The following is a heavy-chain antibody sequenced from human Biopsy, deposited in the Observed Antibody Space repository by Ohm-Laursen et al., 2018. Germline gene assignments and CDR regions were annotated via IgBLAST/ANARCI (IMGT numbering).Heavy chain of an antibody. CDR1: GVTLSGYS. J-gene: IGHJ6*02. CDR3: VRGRSMDV. CDR2: ISASSSYI. Sequence: SLRLSCAASGVTLSGYSMNWVRQAPGKGLEWVSSISASSSYIYYADPVKGRFTVSKENGKNSLYLHMNSLRAEDTAVYYCVRGRSMDVWGQGTTVTVSS. V-gene: IGHV3-21*01.